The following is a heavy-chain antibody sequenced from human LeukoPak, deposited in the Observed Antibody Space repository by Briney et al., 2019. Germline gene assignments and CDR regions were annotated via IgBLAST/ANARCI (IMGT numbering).Heavy chain of an antibody. J-gene: IGHJ4*02. CDR3: ARDQYYYDSSGYLTFDY. Sequence: PSETLSLTCTVSGGSISSGSYYWSWIRQPPGRDRKWIGVFLTSGSTNYNPSLKSRVTMSVDTSKNQFSLKLSSVTAADTAVYYCARDQYYYDSSGYLTFDYWGQGTLVTVSS. D-gene: IGHD3-22*01. CDR2: FLTSGST. CDR1: GGSISSGSYY. V-gene: IGHV4-61*02.